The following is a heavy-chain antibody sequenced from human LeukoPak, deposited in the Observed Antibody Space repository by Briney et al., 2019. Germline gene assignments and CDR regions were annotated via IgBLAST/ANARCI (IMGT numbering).Heavy chain of an antibody. J-gene: IGHJ4*02. CDR3: ARERGRIAARHFDY. D-gene: IGHD6-6*01. CDR1: GGTFSSYA. Sequence: ASVKVSCKASGGTFSSYAISWVRQAPGQGLEWMGRIIPILGIANYAQKFQGRVTITADKSTSTAYMELSSLRSEDTAVYYCARERGRIAARHFDYWGQGTLVTVSS. CDR2: IIPILGIA. V-gene: IGHV1-69*04.